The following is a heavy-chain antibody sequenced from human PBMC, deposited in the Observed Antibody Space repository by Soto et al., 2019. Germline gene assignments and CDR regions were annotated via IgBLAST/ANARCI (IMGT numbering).Heavy chain of an antibody. V-gene: IGHV4-59*01. CDR1: GGSISSYY. Sequence: QVQLQESGPGLVKPSETLSLTCTVSGGSISSYYWSWIRQPPGKGLEWIGYIYYSGSTNYNPSLKSRVTISVDTSKNPFSLKLSSVTAADTAVYYCAMSSFDWLFYFDYWGQGTLVTVSS. CDR3: AMSSFDWLFYFDY. J-gene: IGHJ4*02. CDR2: IYYSGST. D-gene: IGHD3-9*01.